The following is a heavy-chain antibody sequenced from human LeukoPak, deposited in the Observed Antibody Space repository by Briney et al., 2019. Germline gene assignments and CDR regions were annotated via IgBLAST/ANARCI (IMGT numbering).Heavy chain of an antibody. CDR3: AREEEYYDFWSGYSN. CDR1: GFTFSSYW. CDR2: IKQDGSEK. J-gene: IGHJ4*02. Sequence: GGSLRLSCAASGFTFSSYWMSWVRQAPGKGLEWVANIKQDGSEKYYVDSVKGRFTISRDNAKNSLYLQMNSLGAEDTAVYYCAREEEYYDFWSGYSNWGQGTLVTVSS. D-gene: IGHD3-3*01. V-gene: IGHV3-7*01.